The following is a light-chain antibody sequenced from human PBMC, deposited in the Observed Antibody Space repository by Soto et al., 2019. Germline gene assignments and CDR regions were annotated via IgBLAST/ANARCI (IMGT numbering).Light chain of an antibody. V-gene: IGKV3-20*01. CDR2: GAS. Sequence: EIVVTQSPGTLSLSPGEGATLSCRASQSVSSSYLAWYQQKPGQAPRLLIYGASSRATGIPDRFSGSGSGTDFTLTISRLEPEDFAVYYCQQYGSSITFGQGTRLAIK. CDR3: QQYGSSIT. J-gene: IGKJ5*01. CDR1: QSVSSSY.